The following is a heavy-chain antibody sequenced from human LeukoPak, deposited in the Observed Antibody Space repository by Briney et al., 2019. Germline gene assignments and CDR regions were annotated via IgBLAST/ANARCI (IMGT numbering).Heavy chain of an antibody. Sequence: SETLSLTCAVYGGSFSGSYWSWIRQPPGKGLEWIGEINHSGITNYNPSLKSRATISVDTSKNQFSLKLSSVTAADTAVYYCARGGRARGYSDYGEDYWGQGTLVTVSS. J-gene: IGHJ4*02. CDR2: INHSGIT. CDR3: ARGGRARGYSDYGEDY. V-gene: IGHV4-34*01. CDR1: GGSFSGSY. D-gene: IGHD5-12*01.